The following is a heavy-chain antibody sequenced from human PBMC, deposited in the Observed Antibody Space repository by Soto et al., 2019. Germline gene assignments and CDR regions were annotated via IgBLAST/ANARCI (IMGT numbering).Heavy chain of an antibody. J-gene: IGHJ6*01. D-gene: IGHD6-19*01. CDR1: GYTFTSYG. CDR3: ASDCGLVRGRLYESYARDV. V-gene: IGHV1-18*01. CDR2: ISAYNGNT. Sequence: QVQLVQAGAEVKKPGASVKVSCKASGYTFTSYGIRWVLQAPGQGREWRGWISAYNGNTNYAQKLQGRVTMTTDTSSSTAYMERRSLRGDDTFVYYGASDCGLVRGRLYESYARDVWGQGPTVTFSS.